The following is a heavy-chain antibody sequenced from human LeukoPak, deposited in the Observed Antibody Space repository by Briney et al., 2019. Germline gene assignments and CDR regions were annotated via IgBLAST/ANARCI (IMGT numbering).Heavy chain of an antibody. D-gene: IGHD6-6*01. CDR2: IYSGGST. J-gene: IGHJ6*02. CDR3: AVEYSSSSPYYYYYGMDV. CDR1: GFTVSSNY. Sequence: GGSLRLSCAASGFTVSSNYMSWVRQAPGKGLEWVSVIYSGGSTYYADSVKGRFTISRDNSKNTLYLQMNSLRAEDTAVYYCAVEYSSSSPYYYYYGMDVWGQGTTVTVSS. V-gene: IGHV3-66*02.